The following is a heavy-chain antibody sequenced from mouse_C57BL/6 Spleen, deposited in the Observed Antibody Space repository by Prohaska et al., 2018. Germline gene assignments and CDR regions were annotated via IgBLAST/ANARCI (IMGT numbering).Heavy chain of an antibody. CDR3: ARYDYDWFAY. D-gene: IGHD2-4*01. V-gene: IGHV9-3*01. J-gene: IGHJ3*01. CDR1: GYTFTTYG. Sequence: QIQLVQSGPELKKPGATVKISCKASGYTFTTYGMSWVKQGPGKGLKWMGWINTYSRVPTYADAFKGRFAFSLETSASTAYLQINNLKNEDTATYFCARYDYDWFAYWGQGTLVTVSA. CDR2: INTYSRVP.